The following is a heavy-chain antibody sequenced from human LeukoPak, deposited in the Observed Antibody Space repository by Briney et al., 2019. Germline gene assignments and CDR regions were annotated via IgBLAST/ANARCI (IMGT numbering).Heavy chain of an antibody. J-gene: IGHJ4*02. CDR2: ISYDGSNK. CDR1: GFTFSSYA. Sequence: GGSLRLSCAASGFTFSSYAMHWVRQAPGKGLEWVAVISYDGSNKYYADSVKGRFTTSRDNSKNTLYLQMNSLRAEDTAVYYCARSFDYWGQGTLVTVSS. CDR3: ARSFDY. V-gene: IGHV3-30*04.